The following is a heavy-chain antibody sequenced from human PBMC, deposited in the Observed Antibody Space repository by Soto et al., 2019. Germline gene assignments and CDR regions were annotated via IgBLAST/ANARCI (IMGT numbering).Heavy chain of an antibody. V-gene: IGHV1-2*04. CDR3: ARCWGWPLGVHGMGV. Sequence: ASVKVSCKASGYTFTGYYMHWVRQAPGQGLEWMGWINPNSGGTNYAQKFQGWVTMTRDTSISTAYMELSRLRSDDTAVYYCARCWGWPLGVHGMGVWGQGKTVNVSS. J-gene: IGHJ6*02. CDR2: INPNSGGT. CDR1: GYTFTGYY. D-gene: IGHD3-16*01.